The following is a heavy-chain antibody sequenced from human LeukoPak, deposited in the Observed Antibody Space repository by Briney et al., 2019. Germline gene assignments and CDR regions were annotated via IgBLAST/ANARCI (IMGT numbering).Heavy chain of an antibody. Sequence: ASVKVSCKASGYTFTSYAMHWVRPAPGQRLEWMGWINAGNGNTKYSQKFQGRVTITRDTSANTAYMELSSLRPEDTAVHYCAREVGWSRRYCSSTSCYAGHPYNWFDPWGQRTLVTAS. CDR2: INAGNGNT. CDR3: AREVGWSRRYCSSTSCYAGHPYNWFDP. V-gene: IGHV1-3*01. J-gene: IGHJ5*02. CDR1: GYTFTSYA. D-gene: IGHD2-2*01.